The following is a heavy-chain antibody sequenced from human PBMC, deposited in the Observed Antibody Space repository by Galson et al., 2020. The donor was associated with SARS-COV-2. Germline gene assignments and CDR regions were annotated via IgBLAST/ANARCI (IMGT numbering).Heavy chain of an antibody. CDR2: IRSKAYGGTT. Sequence: GGSLRLSCTASGFTFGDYAVSWVRQAPGKGLEWVGFIRSKAYGGTTEYAASVKGRFTISRDDSKSIAYLQMNSLKTEDTAVYYCTRDKYRSSNDNWFDPWGQGTLVTVSS. V-gene: IGHV3-49*04. CDR3: TRDKYRSSNDNWFDP. D-gene: IGHD6-6*01. J-gene: IGHJ5*02. CDR1: GFTFGDYA.